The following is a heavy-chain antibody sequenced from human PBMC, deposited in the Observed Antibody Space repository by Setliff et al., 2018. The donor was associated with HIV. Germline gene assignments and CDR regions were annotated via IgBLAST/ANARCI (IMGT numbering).Heavy chain of an antibody. J-gene: IGHJ6*03. CDR1: GGSFSGYY. CDR2: INHSGST. D-gene: IGHD6-6*01. Sequence: PSETLSLTCAVYGGSFSGYYWSWIRQSPGKGLDWIGEINHSGSTNYSPSLKSRVTISVDTSKNQFSLKVTSVTAADTAVYYCARGDGSPAARPSRYSFYYMDVWGKGTTVTVSS. CDR3: ARGDGSPAARPSRYSFYYMDV. V-gene: IGHV4-34*01.